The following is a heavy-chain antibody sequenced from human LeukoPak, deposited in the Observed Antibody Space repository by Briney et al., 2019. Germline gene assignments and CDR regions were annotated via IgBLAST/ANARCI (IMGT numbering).Heavy chain of an antibody. CDR1: GSTFSSYS. CDR3: ARAVVVPAARGYYYYGMDV. Sequence: GGSLRLSCAASGSTFSSYSMNWVRQAPGKGLEWVSSISSSSSYIYYADSVKGRFTISRDNAKNSLYLQMNSLRAEDTAVYYCARAVVVPAARGYYYYGMDVWGQGTTVTASS. D-gene: IGHD2-2*01. CDR2: ISSSSSYI. V-gene: IGHV3-21*01. J-gene: IGHJ6*02.